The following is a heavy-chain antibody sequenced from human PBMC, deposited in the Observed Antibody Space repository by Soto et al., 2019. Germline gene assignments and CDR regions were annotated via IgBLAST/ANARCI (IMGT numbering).Heavy chain of an antibody. Sequence: QVQLVQSGAEVKKPGSSVKVSCKASGGTFSNYPITWVRRAPGQGLEWLGGIIPIFGKADYTQKLQGRVTITADEPTSTAYMEISSLRSEDTAVYYCASGGEYYDENLPHYYFFGMHVWGPGTTVTVSS. J-gene: IGHJ6*02. CDR1: GGTFSNYP. V-gene: IGHV1-69*01. CDR2: IIPIFGKA. D-gene: IGHD3-16*01. CDR3: ASGGEYYDENLPHYYFFGMHV.